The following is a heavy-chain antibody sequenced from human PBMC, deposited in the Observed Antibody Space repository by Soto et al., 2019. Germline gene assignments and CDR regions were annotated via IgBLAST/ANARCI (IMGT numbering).Heavy chain of an antibody. Sequence: EVQLVETGGGLIQPGGSLRLSCAASGFTVTDNYIIWVRQPPGKGLEWVSTTVIGGGTNYADTVKGRFTVSRDNSKSTLYLQMNNLTVEDTAVYYCARKPRSAIQGWAFGMDVWGQGTTVFVSS. CDR2: TVIGGGT. V-gene: IGHV3-53*02. J-gene: IGHJ6*02. CDR3: ARKPRSAIQGWAFGMDV. CDR1: GFTVTDNY. D-gene: IGHD2-2*01.